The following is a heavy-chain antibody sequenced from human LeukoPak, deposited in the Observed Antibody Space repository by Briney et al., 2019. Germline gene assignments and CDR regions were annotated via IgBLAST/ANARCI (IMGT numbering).Heavy chain of an antibody. Sequence: SETLSLTCTVSGGSVSSGSYYWSWIRPPPGKGLEWIGYIYYSGSTNYNPSLKSRVTISVDTSKNQFSLKLSSVTAADTAVYYCARDHSSGWFDYWGQGTLVTVSS. D-gene: IGHD6-19*01. CDR2: IYYSGST. CDR1: GGSVSSGSYY. V-gene: IGHV4-61*01. J-gene: IGHJ4*02. CDR3: ARDHSSGWFDY.